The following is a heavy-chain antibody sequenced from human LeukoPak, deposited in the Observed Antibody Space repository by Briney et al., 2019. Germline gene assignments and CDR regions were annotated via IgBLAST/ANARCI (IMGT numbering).Heavy chain of an antibody. V-gene: IGHV3-23*01. CDR1: GNYW. CDR2: ISGSGGST. Sequence: GGSLRLSCAASGNYWMHWVRQVPGKGLEWVSAISGSGGSTYYADSVKGRFTISRDNSKNTLYLQMNSLRAEDTAVYYCAKVLEAFTSVGAFDIWGQGTMVTVSS. D-gene: IGHD2-2*01. J-gene: IGHJ3*02. CDR3: AKVLEAFTSVGAFDI.